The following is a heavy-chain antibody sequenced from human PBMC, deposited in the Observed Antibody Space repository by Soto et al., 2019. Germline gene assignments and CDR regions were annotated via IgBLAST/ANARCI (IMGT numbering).Heavy chain of an antibody. V-gene: IGHV1-69*13. CDR2: LISIFGTA. Sequence: SVKVSCKASGGTFSSYAISWVRQAPGQELEWMGGLISIFGTANYAQKFQGRVTITADESTSTAYMELSSLRSEDTAVYYCARYGWVGRFSAHPKPSYGMDVWGQGTTVTFSS. D-gene: IGHD3-3*01. CDR3: ARYGWVGRFSAHPKPSYGMDV. J-gene: IGHJ6*02. CDR1: GGTFSSYA.